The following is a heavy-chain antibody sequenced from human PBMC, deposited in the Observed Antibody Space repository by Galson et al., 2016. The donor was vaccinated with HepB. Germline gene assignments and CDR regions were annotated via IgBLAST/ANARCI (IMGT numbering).Heavy chain of an antibody. J-gene: IGHJ4*02. Sequence: SLRLSCAASGFRFSTYAMHWVREAPGKGLQWVAVIWYDEGHQYYKRSVEGRFTISRDNSKNTLYLQMNSLRAEDTAVYSCARWAYQSGNYRALDYWGQGALVTVSS. CDR1: GFRFSTYA. CDR3: ARWAYQSGNYRALDY. V-gene: IGHV3-33*01. D-gene: IGHD3-16*02. CDR2: IWYDEGHQ.